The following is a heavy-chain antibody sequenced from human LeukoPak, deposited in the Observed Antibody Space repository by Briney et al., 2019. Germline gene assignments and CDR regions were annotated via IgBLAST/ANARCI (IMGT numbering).Heavy chain of an antibody. J-gene: IGHJ4*02. CDR2: ISSSSSTI. CDR3: ARDPPLYDDYSYFDY. V-gene: IGHV3-48*04. CDR1: GFTFSSYN. Sequence: GGSLRLSCAASGFTFSSYNMNWVRQAPGKGLEWVSYISSSSSTIYYADSVKGRFTISRDNAKNSLYLQMNSLGAEDTAVYFCARDPPLYDDYSYFDYWGQGTLVTVSP. D-gene: IGHD4-17*01.